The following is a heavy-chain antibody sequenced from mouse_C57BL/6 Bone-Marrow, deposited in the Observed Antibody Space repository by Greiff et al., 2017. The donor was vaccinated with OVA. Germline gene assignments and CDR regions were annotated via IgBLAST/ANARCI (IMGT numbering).Heavy chain of an antibody. CDR3: ARGDGDWFAY. Sequence: QVQLQQPGAELVKPGASVKLSCKASGYTLTSYWMQWVKQRPGQGLEWIGEIDPSDSYTNYNQKFKGKATLTVDTSSSTAYMQLSSLTSEDSAVYYCARGDGDWFAYWGQGTLVTVSA. V-gene: IGHV1-50*01. CDR1: GYTLTSYW. D-gene: IGHD3-3*01. J-gene: IGHJ3*01. CDR2: IDPSDSYT.